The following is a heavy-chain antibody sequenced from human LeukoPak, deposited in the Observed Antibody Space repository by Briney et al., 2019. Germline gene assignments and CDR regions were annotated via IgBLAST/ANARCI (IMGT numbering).Heavy chain of an antibody. CDR3: ARDPSRNAEYFQH. CDR2: IKQDGDEK. D-gene: IGHD1-1*01. CDR1: GFTLSGYW. Sequence: GGSLRLSCAASGFTLSGYWMSWVRRAPGKGLEWVANIKQDGDEKYYVDSVKGRFTISRDNAKNSLYLQMNSLRAEDTAVYYCARDPSRNAEYFQHWGQGTLVTVSS. V-gene: IGHV3-7*01. J-gene: IGHJ1*01.